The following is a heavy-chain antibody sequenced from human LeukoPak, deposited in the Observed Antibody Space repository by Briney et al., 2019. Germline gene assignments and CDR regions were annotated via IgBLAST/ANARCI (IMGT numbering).Heavy chain of an antibody. V-gene: IGHV1-2*04. J-gene: IGHJ3*02. Sequence: ASVKVSCRASGYTFTGYYMSWVRQAPGQGLEWMGWINPDSGGTHYAQNFQGCVTMTTDTSISTAYMALSRLRSDDTALYSCARGTLTAPRSAFDIWGQGTMVTVSS. CDR3: ARGTLTAPRSAFDI. CDR1: GYTFTGYY. CDR2: INPDSGGT. D-gene: IGHD1-14*01.